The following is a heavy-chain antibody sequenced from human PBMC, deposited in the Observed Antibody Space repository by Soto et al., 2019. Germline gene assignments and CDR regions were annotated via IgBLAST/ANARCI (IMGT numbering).Heavy chain of an antibody. D-gene: IGHD3-16*01. CDR1: GFTFTSSA. J-gene: IGHJ4*02. CDR2: IVVGSGNT. Sequence: SVKVSCKASGFTFTSSAVQWVRQARGQRLEWIGWIVVGSGNTNYAQKFQERVTITRDMSTSTAYMELSSLRSEDTAVYYCAALNGGVTPSYYFDYWGQGTLVTVSS. CDR3: AALNGGVTPSYYFDY. V-gene: IGHV1-58*01.